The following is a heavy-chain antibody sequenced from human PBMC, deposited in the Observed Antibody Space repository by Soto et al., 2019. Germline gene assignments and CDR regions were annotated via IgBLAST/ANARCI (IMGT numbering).Heavy chain of an antibody. J-gene: IGHJ3*02. CDR3: ARDGVYDSSGYISDAFCI. CDR1: GFTFTDYW. CDR2: INSDGSRT. D-gene: IGHD3-22*01. Sequence: GGSLRLSCAASGFTFTDYWTHWVRQAPGKGLVWVSRINSDGSRTSYADSVTGRFTISRDNAKNSLYLQMNSLRDEDTAVYYCARDGVYDSSGYISDAFCIWGKWRMVAVSS. V-gene: IGHV3-74*01.